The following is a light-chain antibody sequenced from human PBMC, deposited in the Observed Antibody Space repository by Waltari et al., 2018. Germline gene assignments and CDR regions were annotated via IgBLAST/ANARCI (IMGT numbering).Light chain of an antibody. CDR1: QSVINSADNKNK. Sequence: DIVMTQSPDSLTVSLGERATINCKSSQSVINSADNKNKLAWYQQKAGQPPKLLIYWASTRESGVPDRFSGSGSGTGFTLTISSLQAEDVAVYYCQQYYRVPFTFGPGTKVDIK. CDR2: WAS. V-gene: IGKV4-1*01. J-gene: IGKJ3*01. CDR3: QQYYRVPFT.